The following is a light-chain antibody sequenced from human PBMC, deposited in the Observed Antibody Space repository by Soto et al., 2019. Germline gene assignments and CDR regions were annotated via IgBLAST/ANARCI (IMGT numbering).Light chain of an antibody. Sequence: QLVLTQSPSASASLGASVKLTCTLSSGHSSNAIAWHQQQPEKGPRYLMKLNSDGSHSKGDGIPDRFSGSSSGAERYLTISSLQSEDEADYYCQTWGTGIQVFCGGTKLTVL. CDR1: SGHSSNA. CDR3: QTWGTGIQV. CDR2: LNSDGSH. V-gene: IGLV4-69*01. J-gene: IGLJ2*01.